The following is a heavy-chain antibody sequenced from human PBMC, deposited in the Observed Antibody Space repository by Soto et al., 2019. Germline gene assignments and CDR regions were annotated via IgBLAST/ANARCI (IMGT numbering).Heavy chain of an antibody. J-gene: IGHJ4*02. V-gene: IGHV3-21*01. D-gene: IGHD2-15*01. Sequence: GGSMTLASAASGFSFSSYSMNWVRQAPGTGLEWISSISSSIGYITYADSLKGRFTISRDNARNSLYLQMNSLRAEDTAGYYCARYGGWDYWGQGTLVTVSS. CDR2: ISSSIGYI. CDR1: GFSFSSYS. CDR3: ARYGGWDY.